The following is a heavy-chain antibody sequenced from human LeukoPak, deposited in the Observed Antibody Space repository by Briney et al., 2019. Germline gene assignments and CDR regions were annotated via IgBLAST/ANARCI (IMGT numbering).Heavy chain of an antibody. V-gene: IGHV3-15*01. CDR2: IKSKTDGGTT. D-gene: IGHD3-3*01. CDR3: TTALGGTPGIDY. CDR1: GFTFSNAW. Sequence: PGGSLRLSCAASGFTFSNAWMSWVRQAPGKGLEWGGRIKSKTDGGTTDYAAPVKGRFTISRDDSKNTLYLQMNSLKTEDTAVYYCTTALGGTPGIDYGGQGTLVTVSS. J-gene: IGHJ4*02.